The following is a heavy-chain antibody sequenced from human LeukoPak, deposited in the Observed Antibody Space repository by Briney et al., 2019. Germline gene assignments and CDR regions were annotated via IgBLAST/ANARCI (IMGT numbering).Heavy chain of an antibody. CDR3: ARGGNFRDYYDSSGFY. J-gene: IGHJ4*02. D-gene: IGHD3-22*01. V-gene: IGHV1-2*04. CDR1: GYTFTGYY. Sequence: ASVKVSCKASGYTFTGYYMHWVRPAPGQGLEWMGWINPNSGGTNYAQKFQGWVTMTRDTSISTAYMELSRLRSDDTAVYYCARGGNFRDYYDSSGFYWGQGTLVTVSS. CDR2: INPNSGGT.